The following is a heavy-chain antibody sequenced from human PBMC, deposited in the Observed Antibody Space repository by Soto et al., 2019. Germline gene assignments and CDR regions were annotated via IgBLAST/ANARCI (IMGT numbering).Heavy chain of an antibody. CDR3: AHRRSVKVGFDD. J-gene: IGHJ4*02. CDR1: GFSLSTSGVG. CDR2: IYWDDDK. V-gene: IGHV2-5*02. Sequence: QITLKESGPTLVKPTQTLTLTCTFSGFSLSTSGVGVGWIRQPPGKALEWLALIYWDDDKRYSPSLKSRLTITTDTSKTQVVLTMTNMDPVDTATYYCAHRRSVKVGFDDWGQGTLVTVSS. D-gene: IGHD1-26*01.